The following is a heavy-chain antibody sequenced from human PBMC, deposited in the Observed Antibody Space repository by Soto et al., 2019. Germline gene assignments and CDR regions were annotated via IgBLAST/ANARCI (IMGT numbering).Heavy chain of an antibody. J-gene: IGHJ4*02. CDR1: GFTFSSHA. CDR3: ARGSSGWYIVDY. Sequence: QVHLVESGGGVVQPGRSLRLSCAASGFTFSSHAMHWVRQAPGKGLEWVAIISYDGSNKYYADPVKGRFTISRDNSKNTLYLEMSSLRAEDAAVYYCARGSSGWYIVDYWGQGTLVTASS. V-gene: IGHV3-30-3*01. D-gene: IGHD6-19*01. CDR2: ISYDGSNK.